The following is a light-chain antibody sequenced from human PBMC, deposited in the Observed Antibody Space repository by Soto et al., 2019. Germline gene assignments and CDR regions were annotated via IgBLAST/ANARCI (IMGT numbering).Light chain of an antibody. CDR3: SSYTSRSTVV. CDR2: EVS. Sequence: QSALTQPASVSGSPGQSITISCTGTSSDVGGYNYVSWYQQHPGKAPKLMIYEVSNRPSGVSNRFSGSKSGNTASLTISGLQAEDEGDYYCSSYTSRSTVVFGGGTQLTVL. CDR1: SSDVGGYNY. J-gene: IGLJ2*01. V-gene: IGLV2-14*01.